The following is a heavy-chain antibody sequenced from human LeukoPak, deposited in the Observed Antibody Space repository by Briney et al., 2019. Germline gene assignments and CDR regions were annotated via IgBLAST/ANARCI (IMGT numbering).Heavy chain of an antibody. V-gene: IGHV4-39*07. CDR2: IYYSGST. J-gene: IGHJ3*02. D-gene: IGHD5-18*01. CDR1: GGSISSSSYY. CDR3: ARMGLYSYEPDAFDI. Sequence: SETLSLTCTVSGGSISSSSYYWGWIRQPPGKGLEWIGSIYYSGSTYYNPSLKSRVTISVDTSKNQFSLKLSSVTAADTAVYYCARMGLYSYEPDAFDIWGQGTMVTVSS.